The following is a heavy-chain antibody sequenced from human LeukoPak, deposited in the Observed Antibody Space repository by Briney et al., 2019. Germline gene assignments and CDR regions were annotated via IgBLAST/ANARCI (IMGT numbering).Heavy chain of an antibody. Sequence: GGSLRLSCTASGFTFSNAWMTWVRQAPGKGLEWVGRIISRTSGGATDYAAPVRGRFTISRDDSQNTLYLQMNSLKTEDTAVYYCTTSRYSYDVTGYAYFDYWGQGIPVTVSS. CDR2: IISRTSGGAT. CDR3: TTSRYSYDVTGYAYFDY. J-gene: IGHJ4*02. V-gene: IGHV3-15*01. CDR1: GFTFSNAW. D-gene: IGHD3-22*01.